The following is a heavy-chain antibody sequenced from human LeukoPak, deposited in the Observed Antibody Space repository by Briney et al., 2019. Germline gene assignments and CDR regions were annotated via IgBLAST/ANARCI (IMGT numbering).Heavy chain of an antibody. D-gene: IGHD1-26*01. J-gene: IGHJ4*02. CDR3: ARDQSPGIVGATLDY. Sequence: GGSLRLSCVASGFTFSDYSINWLRQAPGKGLEWVSYISSGSSTIYYADSVKGRFTTSRDNAKNSLYLQMNSLRAEDTAVYYCARDQSPGIVGATLDYWGQGTLVTVSS. CDR1: GFTFSDYS. CDR2: ISSGSSTI. V-gene: IGHV3-48*04.